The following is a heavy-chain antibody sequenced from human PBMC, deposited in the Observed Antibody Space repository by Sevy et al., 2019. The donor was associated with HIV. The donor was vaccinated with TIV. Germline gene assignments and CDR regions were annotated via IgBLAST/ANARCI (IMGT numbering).Heavy chain of an antibody. CDR3: ATGPIIVLLVTDGMDV. V-gene: IGHV3-15*01. J-gene: IGHJ6*02. CDR2: IKSKADGGTT. Sequence: GGSLRLSCAASGFTFTYAWMSWVRLAPGKGLEWVGRIKSKADGGTTDYAAPVKGRFTISRDDSKNTLYLQMNSLKTEDTAVYYCATGPIIVLLVTDGMDVWGQGTTVTVSS. CDR1: GFTFTYAW. D-gene: IGHD2-8*02.